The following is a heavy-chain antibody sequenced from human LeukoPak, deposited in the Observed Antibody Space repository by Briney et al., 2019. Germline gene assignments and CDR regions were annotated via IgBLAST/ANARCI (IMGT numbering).Heavy chain of an antibody. CDR3: ARGTYYYDSSGSNWFDP. V-gene: IGHV4-31*03. CDR2: IYYSGST. J-gene: IGHJ5*02. Sequence: SETLSLTCTVSGGSISSGGYYWSWIRQHPGKGLEWIGYIYYSGSTYYNPSLKSRVTISVDTSKNQFSLRLSSVTAADTAVYYCARGTYYYDSSGSNWFDPWGQGTLVTVSS. D-gene: IGHD3-22*01. CDR1: GGSISSGGYY.